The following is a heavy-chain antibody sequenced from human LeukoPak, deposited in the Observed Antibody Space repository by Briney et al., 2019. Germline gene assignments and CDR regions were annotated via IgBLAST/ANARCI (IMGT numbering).Heavy chain of an antibody. CDR3: VRDQDAFDI. Sequence: SQTLSLTCTVSGGSISSGSYYWSWIRQPAGKGLVWIGRIYTSGSTNYNPSLKSRVTISVDTSKNQFSLKLSSVTAADTAVYYCVRDQDAFDIWGQGTMVTVSS. CDR1: GGSISSGSYY. V-gene: IGHV4-61*02. J-gene: IGHJ3*02. CDR2: IYTSGST.